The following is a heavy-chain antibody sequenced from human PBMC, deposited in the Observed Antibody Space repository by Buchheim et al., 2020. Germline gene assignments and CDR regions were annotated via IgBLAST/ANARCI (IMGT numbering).Heavy chain of an antibody. Sequence: VKKPGASVKVSCKASGYTFTGYYMHWVRQAPGQGLEWMGWINPNSGGTNYAQKFQGWVTMTRDTSISTAYMELSRLRSDDTAVYYFARGPNWNYATPNYYYGMDVWDQGTT. D-gene: IGHD1-7*01. CDR2: INPNSGGT. J-gene: IGHJ6*02. V-gene: IGHV1-2*04. CDR3: ARGPNWNYATPNYYYGMDV. CDR1: GYTFTGYY.